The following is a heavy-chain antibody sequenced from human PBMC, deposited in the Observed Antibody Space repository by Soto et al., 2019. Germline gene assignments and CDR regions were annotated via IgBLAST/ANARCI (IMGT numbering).Heavy chain of an antibody. D-gene: IGHD3-10*01. Sequence: EVQLLESGGGLVQPGGSLRLSCAASGFTFSSYAMSWVRQAPGKGLEWVSAISGSGGSTYYADSVKGRFTISRDNSKNTLYLQMNSLRAEDTVVYYCAKASGWFGEFDYWGQGTLVTVSS. V-gene: IGHV3-23*01. J-gene: IGHJ4*02. CDR2: ISGSGGST. CDR1: GFTFSSYA. CDR3: AKASGWFGEFDY.